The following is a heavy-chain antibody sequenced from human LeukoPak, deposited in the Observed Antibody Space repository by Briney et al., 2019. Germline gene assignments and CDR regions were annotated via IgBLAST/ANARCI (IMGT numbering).Heavy chain of an antibody. J-gene: IGHJ5*02. D-gene: IGHD2-15*01. V-gene: IGHV4-61*02. CDR1: GDSISSGSYY. CDR3: AGSDYCSGGSCYSSGWFDP. CDR2: IYSSGST. Sequence: SETLSLTCTVSGDSISSGSYYWSWIRQPAGKGLEWIGRIYSSGSTNYNPSLKSRVTISVDTSKNQFSLKLSSVTAADTAVYYCAGSDYCSGGSCYSSGWFDPWGQGTLVTVSS.